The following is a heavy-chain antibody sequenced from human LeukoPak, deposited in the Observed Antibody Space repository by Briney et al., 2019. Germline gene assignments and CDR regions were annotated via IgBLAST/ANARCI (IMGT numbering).Heavy chain of an antibody. CDR1: GFTFDDYA. D-gene: IGHD3-22*01. J-gene: IGHJ3*02. V-gene: IGHV3-9*01. CDR2: ISWNSGSI. CDR3: AKDIGYYYDSSGSLDAFDI. Sequence: GGSLRLSCVASGFTFDDYAMHWVRQAPGKGLEWVSGISWNSGSIGYADSVKGRFTISRDNAKNSLYLQMNSLRAEDTALYYCAKDIGYYYDSSGSLDAFDIWGQGTMVTVSS.